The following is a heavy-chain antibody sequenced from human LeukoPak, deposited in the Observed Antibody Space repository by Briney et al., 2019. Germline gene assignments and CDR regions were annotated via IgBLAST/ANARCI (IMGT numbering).Heavy chain of an antibody. Sequence: ASVKVSCKASGYTFTSYGISWVRQAPGQGLEWMGWMSAYNGNTNYAQKLQGRVTMTTDTSTSTAYMELRSLRSDDTAVYNCARVTKYCSSTSCYYYYYYMDVWGQGTTVTVSS. CDR1: GYTFTSYG. CDR3: ARVTKYCSSTSCYYYYYYMDV. D-gene: IGHD2-2*01. V-gene: IGHV1-18*01. CDR2: MSAYNGNT. J-gene: IGHJ6*03.